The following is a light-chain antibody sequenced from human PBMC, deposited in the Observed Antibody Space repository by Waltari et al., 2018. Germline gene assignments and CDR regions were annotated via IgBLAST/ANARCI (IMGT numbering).Light chain of an antibody. CDR3: QAWDDSTPV. V-gene: IGLV3-1*01. CDR1: RLGYKF. CDR2: QST. Sequence: SYELTQPPSVSVSPGPTASIPSPGARLGYKFTCWFQHRPGQSPVLVIPQSTKRPSGIPERFSGSSSGNTATLTISGTRDMDEAEYYCQAWDDSTPVFGGGTKLSVL. J-gene: IGLJ2*01.